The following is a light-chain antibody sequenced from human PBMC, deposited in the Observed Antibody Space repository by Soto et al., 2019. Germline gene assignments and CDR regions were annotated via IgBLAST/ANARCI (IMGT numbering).Light chain of an antibody. CDR2: GAS. Sequence: ELVLTQSPGTLSLSPGERATLSCRASQSVSSTYLAWYQQKPGQSPRLLIYGASTRATGIPDRFSGSGSGTDFTLTISGLEPEDFAVYYCQQYGSSQITFGQGTRLEIK. J-gene: IGKJ5*01. CDR1: QSVSSTY. CDR3: QQYGSSQIT. V-gene: IGKV3-20*01.